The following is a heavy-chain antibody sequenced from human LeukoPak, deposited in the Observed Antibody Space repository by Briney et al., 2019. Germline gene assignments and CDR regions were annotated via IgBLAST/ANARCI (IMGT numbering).Heavy chain of an antibody. D-gene: IGHD6-13*01. V-gene: IGHV3-21*01. CDR1: GFTFSSYS. CDR3: ARVGYTGTWYSSPPFDY. Sequence: GGSLRLSCAASGFTFSSYSMNWVRQAPGKGLEWVSSISRSSSYIYYADSVKGRFTISRDNAKNSLYLQMNSLRVEDTAVYYCARVGYTGTWYSSPPFDYWGQGTLVTVSS. CDR2: ISRSSSYI. J-gene: IGHJ4*02.